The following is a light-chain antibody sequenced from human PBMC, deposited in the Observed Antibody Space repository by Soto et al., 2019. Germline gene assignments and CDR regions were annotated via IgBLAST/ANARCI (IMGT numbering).Light chain of an antibody. Sequence: DLQLTQSPSFLSASVRDRVTITCRASQVLSSYLAWYQQKPGKAPKLLIYGVSTLQSGVPSRFSGSGSGTEFTLTISSLQPGDFATYYCQQLNTYPLTFGGGTKVEIK. V-gene: IGKV1-9*01. CDR1: QVLSSY. CDR3: QQLNTYPLT. J-gene: IGKJ4*01. CDR2: GVS.